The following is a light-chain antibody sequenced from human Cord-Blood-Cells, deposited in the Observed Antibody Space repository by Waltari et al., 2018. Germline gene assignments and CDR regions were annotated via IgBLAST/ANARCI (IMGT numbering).Light chain of an antibody. V-gene: IGKV1-39*01. CDR2: ASS. J-gene: IGKJ4*01. CDR1: QSISSY. CDR3: QQSYSTIT. Sequence: DIQMTQSPSSLSASVGDRVTITCRASQSISSYLNWYQQKRGKAPKLLIYASSSLQSGVPSRCSSSGSATDFTLTISSLQPEDFATYYCQQSYSTITFGGGTKVEIK.